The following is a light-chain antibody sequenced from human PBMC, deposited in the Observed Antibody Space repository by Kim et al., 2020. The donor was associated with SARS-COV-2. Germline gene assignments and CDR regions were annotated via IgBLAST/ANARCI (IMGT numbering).Light chain of an antibody. J-gene: IGKJ3*01. CDR3: LKYNSDPPT. V-gene: IGKV1-27*01. Sequence: DIQMTQSPSSLSASVGDRVTITCRASQDISNYLGWYQQKPGTVPKLLIYAASTLQSGVPSRFSGSGSGTDFTLTISSLQAEDIATYFCLKYNSDPPTFGPGTKVDIK. CDR2: AAS. CDR1: QDISNY.